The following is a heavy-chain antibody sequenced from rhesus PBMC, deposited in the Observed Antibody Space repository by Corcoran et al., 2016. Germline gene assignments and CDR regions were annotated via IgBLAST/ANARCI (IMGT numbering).Heavy chain of an antibody. CDR2: IYGSGGSN. J-gene: IGHJ2*01. V-gene: IGHV4S14*01. D-gene: IGHD5-42*01. CDR3: ARVGSSWSEWDTVGTEWYFDL. CDR1: GYSISSGYY. Sequence: QVQLQESGPGLVKPSETLSPTCAVSGYSISSGYYWGRLRPPPRTGLEWIGSIYGSGGSNYLNPSLKSPVTLSVDTSKNQFSLKLSSVTAADTAVYYCARVGSSWSEWDTVGTEWYFDLWGPGTPITISS.